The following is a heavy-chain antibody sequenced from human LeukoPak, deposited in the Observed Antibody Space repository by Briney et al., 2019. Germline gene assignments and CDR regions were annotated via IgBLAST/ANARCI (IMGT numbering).Heavy chain of an antibody. CDR1: GGSFSGYY. J-gene: IGHJ4*02. CDR3: ARGKYNRGYSYGNFDY. V-gene: IGHV4-34*01. D-gene: IGHD5-18*01. Sequence: SETLSLTCAVYGGSFSGYYWSWIRQPPGKGLEWIGEINHSGSTNYNPSLKSRVTLSVDTSKNQFSLKLSSVTAADTAVYYCARGKYNRGYSYGNFDYWGQGTLVTVSS. CDR2: INHSGST.